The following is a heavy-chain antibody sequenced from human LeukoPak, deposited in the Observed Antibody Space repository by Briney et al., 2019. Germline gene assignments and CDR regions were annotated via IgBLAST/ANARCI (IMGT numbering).Heavy chain of an antibody. CDR1: GFTFSSYA. V-gene: IGHV3-30-3*01. D-gene: IGHD3-16*01. J-gene: IGHJ6*02. CDR2: ISYDGSNK. CDR3: ARTTSGRLGGYYYYYGMDV. Sequence: GRSLRLSCAASGFTFSSYAMHWVRQAPGKGLEWVAVISYDGSNKYYADSVKGRFTISRDNSKNTLYLQMNSLRAEDTAVYYCARTTSGRLGGYYYYYGMDVWGQGTTVTVSS.